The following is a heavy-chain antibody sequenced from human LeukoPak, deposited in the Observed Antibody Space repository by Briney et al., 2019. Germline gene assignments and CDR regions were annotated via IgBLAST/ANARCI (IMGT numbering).Heavy chain of an antibody. CDR1: GGTFSSYA. CDR3: ARGIAAAGTLTDAFDI. J-gene: IGHJ3*02. D-gene: IGHD6-13*01. CDR2: IIPILGIA. Sequence: SVKVSCKASGGTFSSYAISWVRQAPGQGLEWMGRIIPILGIANYAQKFQGRVTITTDESTSTAYMELSSLRSEDTAVYYCARGIAAAGTLTDAFDIWGQGTMVTVSS. V-gene: IGHV1-69*04.